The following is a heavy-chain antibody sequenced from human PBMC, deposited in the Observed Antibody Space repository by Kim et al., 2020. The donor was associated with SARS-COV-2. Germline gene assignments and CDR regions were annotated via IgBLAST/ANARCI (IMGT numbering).Heavy chain of an antibody. Sequence: VKGRFTISRDNAKNSLYLQMNSLRAEDTALYYCAKALFRWFGELLAAADYWGQGTLVTVSS. J-gene: IGHJ4*02. V-gene: IGHV3-9*01. D-gene: IGHD3-10*01. CDR3: AKALFRWFGELLAAADY.